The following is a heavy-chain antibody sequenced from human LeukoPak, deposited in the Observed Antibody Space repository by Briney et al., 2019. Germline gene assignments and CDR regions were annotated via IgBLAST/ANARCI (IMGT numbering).Heavy chain of an antibody. Sequence: GGSLRLSCAASGFTFSYFGMHWVRQAPGKGLEWVAVISYDGTNKYYADSVKGRFTISKDNSKNTLYLQMNSLRAEDTAVYYCAKESVTYYYYMDVWGKGTTVTISS. CDR2: ISYDGTNK. CDR1: GFTFSYFG. J-gene: IGHJ6*03. V-gene: IGHV3-30*18. CDR3: AKESVTYYYYMDV.